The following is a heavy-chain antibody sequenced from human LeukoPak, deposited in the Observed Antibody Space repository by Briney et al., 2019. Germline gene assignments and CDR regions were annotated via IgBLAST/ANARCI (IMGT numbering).Heavy chain of an antibody. CDR1: GGSISSSY. D-gene: IGHD1-7*01. J-gene: IGHJ4*02. Sequence: SETLSLTCTVSGGSISSSYWSWIRQPPGKGLEWIGYIFYSGSTNYNPSLKSRVSMSVDTSKNQFSLKLTSVTAADTAVYYCARDYRGTFDYWGQGTLVTVSS. CDR3: ARDYRGTFDY. V-gene: IGHV4-59*01. CDR2: IFYSGST.